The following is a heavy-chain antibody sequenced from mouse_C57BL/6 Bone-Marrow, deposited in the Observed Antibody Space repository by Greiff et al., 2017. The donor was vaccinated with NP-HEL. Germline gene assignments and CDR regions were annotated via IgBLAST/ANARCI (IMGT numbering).Heavy chain of an antibody. D-gene: IGHD1-1*01. CDR1: GYTFTSYW. Sequence: QVQLQQPGAELVKPGASVKLSCKASGYTFTSYWMHWVKQRPGQGLEWIGMIHPNSGSTNYNEKFKSKATLTVDKSSSPAYMQLSSLTSEDSAVYYCARGSSSHWYFEVWGTGTTVTVSS. CDR3: ARGSSSHWYFEV. V-gene: IGHV1-64*01. CDR2: IHPNSGST. J-gene: IGHJ1*03.